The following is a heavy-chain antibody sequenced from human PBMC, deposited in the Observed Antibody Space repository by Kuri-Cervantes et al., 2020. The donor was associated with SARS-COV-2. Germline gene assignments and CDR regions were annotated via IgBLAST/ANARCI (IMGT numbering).Heavy chain of an antibody. J-gene: IGHJ6*02. Sequence: GSLRLSCTVSGGSISGSSYYWDWIRQPPGKGLEWIGSIYYSGSTYYNPSLKSRVTISVDTSKNQFSLNLTSVTAADSAVFYCARRSPQSYYYGMDVWGQGTTVTVSS. CDR1: GGSISGSSYY. CDR2: IYYSGST. CDR3: ARRSPQSYYYGMDV. V-gene: IGHV4-39*01.